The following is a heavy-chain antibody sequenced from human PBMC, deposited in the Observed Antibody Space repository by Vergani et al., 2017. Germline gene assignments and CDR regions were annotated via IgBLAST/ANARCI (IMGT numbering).Heavy chain of an antibody. V-gene: IGHV3-30-3*01. J-gene: IGHJ4*02. Sequence: QVQLVESGGGVVQPGRSLRLSCAASGFTFSSYAMHWVCQAPGKGLEWVAVISYDGSNKYYADSVKGRFTISRDNSKNTLYLQMNSLRAEDTAVYYCARADYGGNYYFDYWGQGTLVTVSS. CDR1: GFTFSSYA. CDR3: ARADYGGNYYFDY. CDR2: ISYDGSNK. D-gene: IGHD4-23*01.